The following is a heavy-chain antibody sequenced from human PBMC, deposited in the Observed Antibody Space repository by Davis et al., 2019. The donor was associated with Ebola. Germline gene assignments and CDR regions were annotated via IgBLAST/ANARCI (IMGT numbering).Heavy chain of an antibody. J-gene: IGHJ4*02. D-gene: IGHD5-24*01. V-gene: IGHV3-11*06. CDR1: GFSFSDYY. Sequence: GESLKISCAASGFSFSDYYMRWLRQAPGPGLAWVSSISISSGFTNSADSVTGRFTISSDNAKNSLYLQITILRAEDTAVYYCARGPRKMATTTFDYWGQGTLVTVSS. CDR2: ISISSGFT. CDR3: ARGPRKMATTTFDY.